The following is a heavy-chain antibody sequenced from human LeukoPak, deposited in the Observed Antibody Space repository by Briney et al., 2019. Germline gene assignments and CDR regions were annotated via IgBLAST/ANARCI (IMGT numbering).Heavy chain of an antibody. CDR1: GGSISSYY. CDR3: ARAGLGAVADY. J-gene: IGHJ4*02. CDR2: IYYSGST. D-gene: IGHD6-19*01. Sequence: SETLSLTCTVSGGSISSYYWSWTRQPPGKGLEWIGYIYYSGSTNYNPSLKSRVTISVDTSKNQFSLKLSSVTAADTAVYYCARAGLGAVADYWGQGTLVTVSS. V-gene: IGHV4-59*01.